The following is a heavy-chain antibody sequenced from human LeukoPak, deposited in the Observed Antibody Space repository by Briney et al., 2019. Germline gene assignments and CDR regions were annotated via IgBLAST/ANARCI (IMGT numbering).Heavy chain of an antibody. Sequence: GGSLRLSCAASGFTFSSYAMSWVRQAPGKGLEWVSVIGGSGDSTYYADSVKGRFTISRDNSKNTLYLQIDTLRAEDTAVYYCAQTGPTGGFCSSTSCYGVDYWGQGTLVTVSS. CDR1: GFTFSSYA. CDR3: AQTGPTGGFCSSTSCYGVDY. D-gene: IGHD2-2*01. J-gene: IGHJ4*02. V-gene: IGHV3-23*01. CDR2: IGGSGDST.